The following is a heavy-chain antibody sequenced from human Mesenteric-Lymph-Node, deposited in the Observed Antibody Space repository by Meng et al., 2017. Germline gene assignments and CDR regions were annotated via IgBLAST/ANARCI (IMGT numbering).Heavy chain of an antibody. CDR1: GSTFVDYA. J-gene: IGHJ3*02. CDR3: AKDTNDYVWGSYRYTGAFDI. D-gene: IGHD3-16*02. Sequence: GGPLRFPCAAPGSTFVDYAMHWVRQAPGKGLEWVSGISWNSGSIGYADSVKGRFTISRDNAKNSLYLQMHSLRAEDTALYYCAKDTNDYVWGSYRYTGAFDIWGQGTMVTVSS. V-gene: IGHV3-9*01. CDR2: ISWNSGSI.